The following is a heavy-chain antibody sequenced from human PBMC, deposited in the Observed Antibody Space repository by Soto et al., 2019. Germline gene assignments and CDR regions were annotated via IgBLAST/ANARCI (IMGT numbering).Heavy chain of an antibody. CDR3: ARDPPHGGTSSWDADS. J-gene: IGHJ4*02. CDR2: ISSSGTFK. V-gene: IGHV3-21*01. CDR1: GFIFTTNS. D-gene: IGHD2-15*01. Sequence: NPVGSLRLSGEASGFIFTTNSMNWVRQVPGKGLQWLSSISSSGTFKSYGDSVKGRFTISRDNAKNSLFLQMNNLSGEDTGLYYCARDPPHGGTSSWDADSWGPGTLVTVSS.